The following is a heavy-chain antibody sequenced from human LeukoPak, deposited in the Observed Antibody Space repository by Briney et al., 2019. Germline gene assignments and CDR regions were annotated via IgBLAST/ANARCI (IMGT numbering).Heavy chain of an antibody. CDR1: GDSVSSYSAA. Sequence: SQTLSLTCAISGDSVSSYSAAWNWIRQSPSRGLEWLGRPYYRSQWYKEYGVSVKSRLTISTDTSKNQFSLQLNSVTPEDTAAYYCARELGEFDHWGQGTLVTVSS. D-gene: IGHD3-16*01. CDR3: ARELGEFDH. J-gene: IGHJ4*02. CDR2: PYYRSQWYK. V-gene: IGHV6-1*01.